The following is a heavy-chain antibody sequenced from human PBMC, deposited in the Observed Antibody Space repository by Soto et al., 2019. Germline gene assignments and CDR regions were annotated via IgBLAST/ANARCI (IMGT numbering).Heavy chain of an antibody. V-gene: IGHV4-31*03. D-gene: IGHD2-2*02. J-gene: IGHJ4*02. CDR2: ISHSGST. Sequence: QVQLQESGPGLVKPSQTLSLTCTVSGGSISSAAYYWSWIRQHSGKGLEWIGYISHSGSTYYNPSLKSRVIISVDTSKIQFSLSLTSVTAADTAVYYCAREYTYGSNFFDCWGQGALVTVSS. CDR1: GGSISSAAYY. CDR3: AREYTYGSNFFDC.